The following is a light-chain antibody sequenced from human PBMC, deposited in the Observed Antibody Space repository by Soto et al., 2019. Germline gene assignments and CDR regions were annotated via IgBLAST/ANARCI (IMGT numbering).Light chain of an antibody. J-gene: IGKJ4*01. Sequence: EIVLTQSPATLSLSPGERATLSCRASQSVNSHLTWYQQKPGRAPRLLIYDASNRATGIPARFSGSGSGTDFTLTISSREPGDFAVYFCQQRTNWRLTFGGGTKVEIK. V-gene: IGKV3-11*01. CDR3: QQRTNWRLT. CDR1: QSVNSH. CDR2: DAS.